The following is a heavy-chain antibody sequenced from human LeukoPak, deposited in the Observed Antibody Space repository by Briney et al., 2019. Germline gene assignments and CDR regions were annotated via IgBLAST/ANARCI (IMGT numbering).Heavy chain of an antibody. V-gene: IGHV4-39*06. CDR2: IYYRGGA. J-gene: IGHJ4*02. CDR3: ARTHCEGDCFSAIRY. CDR1: GDSLRKSTFY. D-gene: IGHD2-21*02. Sequence: SETLSLTCTVSGDSLRKSTFYWVWIRQPPGKGLEWIGRIYYRGGADYNPSLQSRVSISVDTSKNEFALKVRSVTGADTAVYFCARTHCEGDCFSAIRYWGQGTPVTVSS.